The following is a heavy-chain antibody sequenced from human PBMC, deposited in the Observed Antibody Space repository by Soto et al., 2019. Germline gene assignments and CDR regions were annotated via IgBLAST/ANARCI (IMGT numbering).Heavy chain of an antibody. CDR2: IIPIFGTA. CDR3: ARPLREYSYNNWFDP. J-gene: IGHJ5*02. CDR1: GGTFSSYA. D-gene: IGHD5-18*01. Sequence: QVQLVQSGAEVKKPGSSVKVSCKASGGTFSSYAISWVRQAPGQGLEWMGGIIPIFGTANYAQKFQGRVTITADESTSIAYMELSSLRSEDTAVYYCARPLREYSYNNWFDPWGQGTLVTVSS. V-gene: IGHV1-69*12.